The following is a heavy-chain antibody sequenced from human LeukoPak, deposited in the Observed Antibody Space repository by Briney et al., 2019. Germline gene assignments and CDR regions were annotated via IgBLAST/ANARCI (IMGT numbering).Heavy chain of an antibody. J-gene: IGHJ4*02. CDR3: AKGGGSSGWYYFEY. CDR1: GFTFSTYA. V-gene: IGHV3-23*01. CDR2: LSGSGGST. Sequence: GGSLRLSCAASGFTFSTYAMTWVRQAPGKGLEWVSTLSGSGGSTYYADSVKGRFTISRDNSKNTLYLQMNGLRAEDTAVYCCAKGGGSSGWYYFEYWGQGTLVTVSS. D-gene: IGHD6-19*01.